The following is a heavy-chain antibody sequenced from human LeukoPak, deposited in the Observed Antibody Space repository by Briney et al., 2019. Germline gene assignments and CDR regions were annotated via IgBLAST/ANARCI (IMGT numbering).Heavy chain of an antibody. V-gene: IGHV4-59*08. Sequence: KPSETLPLTCTVSGGSISSYYWSWIRQPPGKGLEWIGYIYYSGSTNYNPSLKSRVTISVDTSKNQFSLKLSSVTAADTAVYYCARQGDSSSWWGPYDAFDIWGQGTMVTVSS. CDR2: IYYSGST. CDR3: ARQGDSSSWWGPYDAFDI. CDR1: GGSISSYY. J-gene: IGHJ3*02. D-gene: IGHD6-13*01.